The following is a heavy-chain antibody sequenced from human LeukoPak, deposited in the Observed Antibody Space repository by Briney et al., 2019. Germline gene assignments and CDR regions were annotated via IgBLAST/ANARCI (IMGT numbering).Heavy chain of an antibody. V-gene: IGHV3-23*01. J-gene: IGHJ4*02. D-gene: IGHD6-13*01. CDR1: GFTFTNFA. CDR3: AREKYSSSPDYFDY. CDR2: ISTSGGST. Sequence: SGGSLRLSCAASGFTFTNFALNWVRQAPGKGLEWVAAISTSGGSTYYADSVKGRFTISRDNAKNSLYLQMNSLRAEDTAVYYCAREKYSSSPDYFDYWGQGTLVTVSS.